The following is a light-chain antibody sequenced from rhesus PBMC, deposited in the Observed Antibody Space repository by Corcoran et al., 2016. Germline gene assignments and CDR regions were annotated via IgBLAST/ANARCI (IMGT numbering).Light chain of an antibody. J-gene: IGKJ2*01. CDR1: QSISSW. V-gene: IGKV1-22*01. Sequence: DIQMTQSPSSLSASVGDTVTITCRASQSISSWLAWYQQNPGKAPKILVYNASTLQSGGPSRFSGRGTGIYFTLTISSLKSEDFATYYCQQYSSSPPRFGQGTKVEIK. CDR2: NAS. CDR3: QQYSSSPPR.